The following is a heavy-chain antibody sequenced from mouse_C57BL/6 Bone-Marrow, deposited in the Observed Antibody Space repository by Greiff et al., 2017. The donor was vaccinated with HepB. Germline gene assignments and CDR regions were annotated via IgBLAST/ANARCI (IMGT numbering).Heavy chain of an antibody. Sequence: QVQLKESDAELVKPGASVKISCKVSGYTFTDHTIHWMKQRPEQGLEWIGYIYPRDGSTKYNEKFKGKATLTADKSSSTAYMQLNSLTSEDSAVYFCARFYYGSSYDWAWFAYWGQGTLVTVSA. CDR1: GYTFTDHT. J-gene: IGHJ3*01. CDR2: IYPRDGST. D-gene: IGHD1-1*01. V-gene: IGHV1-78*01. CDR3: ARFYYGSSYDWAWFAY.